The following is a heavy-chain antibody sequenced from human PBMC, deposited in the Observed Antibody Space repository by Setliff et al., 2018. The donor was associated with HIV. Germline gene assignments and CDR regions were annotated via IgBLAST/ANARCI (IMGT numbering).Heavy chain of an antibody. D-gene: IGHD3-10*01. J-gene: IGHJ4*02. CDR2: VYYSGST. Sequence: LSLTCTVSGDSINSGNYYWSWIRQHPGKGLEWIGYVYYSGSTYYSPSLKSRVTISEDTSKNQFSLKMRSVTAADTAVYYCATSPAGEILGSRPFYFDYWGQGTLVTVSS. V-gene: IGHV4-31*03. CDR3: ATSPAGEILGSRPFYFDY. CDR1: GDSINSGNYY.